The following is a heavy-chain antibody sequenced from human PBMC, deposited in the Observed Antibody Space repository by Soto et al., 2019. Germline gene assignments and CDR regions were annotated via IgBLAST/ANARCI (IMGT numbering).Heavy chain of an antibody. J-gene: IGHJ5*02. CDR3: ARGNYGGWFDP. CDR1: GFTFSDYW. CDR2: INNDGSST. D-gene: IGHD4-17*01. Sequence: EVQLVESGGGLVQPGGSLRLSCAASGFTFSDYWMHWVRQAPGKGLVWVSRINNDGSSTNYADSVKGRFTISRDNAKNTLYLQMNSLRAEDTAVYYCARGNYGGWFDPWGQGTLVTVSS. V-gene: IGHV3-74*01.